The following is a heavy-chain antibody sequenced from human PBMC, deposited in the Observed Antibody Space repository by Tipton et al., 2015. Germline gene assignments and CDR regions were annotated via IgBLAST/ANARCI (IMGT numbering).Heavy chain of an antibody. CDR1: GGSVSSGSYY. V-gene: IGHV4-61*01. CDR2: IYYSGST. CDR3: AKDLGAQLYDTSGYFDS. J-gene: IGHJ4*02. Sequence: LRLSCTVSGGSVSSGSYYWSWIRQPPGKELEWIGYIYYSGSTNYNPSLKSRVTISVDTSKNQFSLKLSSVTAADTAVYYCAKDLGAQLYDTSGYFDSWGQGTLVTVSS. D-gene: IGHD3-22*01.